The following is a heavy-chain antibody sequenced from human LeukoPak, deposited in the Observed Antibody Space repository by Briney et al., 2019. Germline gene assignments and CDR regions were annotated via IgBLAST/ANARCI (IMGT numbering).Heavy chain of an antibody. J-gene: IGHJ3*02. CDR1: GFIFSNYA. CDR3: ARDPNGDYIGAFDM. Sequence: GGSLRLSCAASGFIFSNYALMWLRQSPGKGLEWVSAIRGSGGGTFYADSVKGRFTISRDNSKNTLYLQMNGLRAKDTAVYYCARDPNGDYIGAFDMWGRGTLVTVSS. V-gene: IGHV3-23*01. D-gene: IGHD4-17*01. CDR2: IRGSGGGT.